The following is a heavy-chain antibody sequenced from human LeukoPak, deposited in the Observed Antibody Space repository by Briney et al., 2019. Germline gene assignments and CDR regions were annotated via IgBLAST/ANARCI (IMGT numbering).Heavy chain of an antibody. CDR1: GGTFSSYA. CDR3: ALGLGIAAAELDY. Sequence: SVKVSCKASGGTFSSYALSWVRQAPGQGLEWMGGFIPIFGTANYAQKVQGRVTITADKSTNTAYMELSSLTSEDTAVYYCALGLGIAAAELDYWGQGTLVTVSS. D-gene: IGHD6-13*01. CDR2: FIPIFGTA. V-gene: IGHV1-69*06. J-gene: IGHJ4*02.